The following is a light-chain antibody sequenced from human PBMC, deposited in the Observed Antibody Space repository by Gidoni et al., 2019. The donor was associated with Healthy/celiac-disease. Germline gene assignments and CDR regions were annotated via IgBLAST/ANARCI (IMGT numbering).Light chain of an antibody. CDR2: GAS. CDR3: QQYGSSPLT. V-gene: IGKV3-20*01. J-gene: IGKJ3*01. CDR1: QSVSSSY. Sequence: EIVLTQSPGTLSLSPGERATLSCRASQSVSSSYLAWYQQKPGQAPRLLIYGASSRATGIPDRFSGSGSGTDFTLTISRLEPEDLAVYYCQQYGSSPLTFXPXTKVDIK.